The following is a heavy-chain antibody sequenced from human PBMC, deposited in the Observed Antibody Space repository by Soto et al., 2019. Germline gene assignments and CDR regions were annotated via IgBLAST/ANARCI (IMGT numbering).Heavy chain of an antibody. J-gene: IGHJ4*02. V-gene: IGHV4-59*08. CDR2: IYYSGST. CDR3: VRDMQLWRLDS. CDR1: GGAINSYY. Sequence: SERLSLTCAVSGGAINSYYWGRIRQPPGKGLEWIGYIYYSGSTNYNRSLKSRVTISVDTSKNQFSLKLSSVTAAFTAVYYCVRDMQLWRLDSWGQGTLVTVSP. D-gene: IGHD2-15*01.